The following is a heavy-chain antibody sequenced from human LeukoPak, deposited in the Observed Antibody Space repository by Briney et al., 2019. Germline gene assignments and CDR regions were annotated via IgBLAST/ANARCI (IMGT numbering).Heavy chain of an antibody. CDR2: IYYSGTT. J-gene: IGHJ5*02. D-gene: IGHD3-22*01. CDR3: ASPYYYDSGGYLKNWFDP. CDR1: GGSISSGGYS. V-gene: IGHV4-31*11. Sequence: SQTLSLTCAVSGGSISSGGYSWSWIRQHPGKGLEWIGHIYYSGTTYYNPSLKSRLTISLDTSKNQFSLKLSSVTAADTAVYYCASPYYYDSGGYLKNWFDPWGQGTLVTVSS.